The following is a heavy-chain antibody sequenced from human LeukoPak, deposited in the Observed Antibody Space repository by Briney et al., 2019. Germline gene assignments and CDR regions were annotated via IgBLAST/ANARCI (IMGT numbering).Heavy chain of an antibody. D-gene: IGHD7-27*01. CDR1: GGSITSYY. CDR2: IHYTGST. J-gene: IGHJ2*01. V-gene: IGHV4-59*01. CDR3: ARGKSLTNWGHRYLDL. Sequence: SETLSLTCNVFGGSITSYYWSWIRQPPGKGLEWIGHIHYTGSTTYNSSLQSRVTISVDTSSNHFSLEMRSVTAADTAVYYCARGKSLTNWGHRYLDLWGSGTLVSVSS.